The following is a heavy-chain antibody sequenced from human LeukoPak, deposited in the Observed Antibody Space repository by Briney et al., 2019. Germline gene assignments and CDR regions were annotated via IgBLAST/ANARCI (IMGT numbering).Heavy chain of an antibody. V-gene: IGHV3-7*01. D-gene: IGHD2-15*01. CDR2: IKKTGSET. CDR1: GFNFNNYW. J-gene: IGHJ4*02. Sequence: GGSLRLSCAASGFNFNNYWMSWLRQAPGKGLEWVAYIKKTGSETYYVDSVKGRFTITRDNTRNSLFLQMYSLRAEDTAMYFCAREDGYCSGGNCYSYFDSWGQGTLVTVSS. CDR3: AREDGYCSGGNCYSYFDS.